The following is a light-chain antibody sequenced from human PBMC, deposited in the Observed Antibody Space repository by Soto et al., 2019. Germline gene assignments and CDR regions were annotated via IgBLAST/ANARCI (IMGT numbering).Light chain of an antibody. CDR2: DAS. CDR3: QQYNVYWT. V-gene: IGKV1-39*01. J-gene: IGKJ1*01. Sequence: DIQLTQSPSSLSASVGDRVTISCRASQTISTYLNWYQQKPGKAPKLLVYDASTLQSGVASRFSGSGSGTEFTLIISGLQPDDSATYYCQQYNVYWTFGQGTK. CDR1: QTISTY.